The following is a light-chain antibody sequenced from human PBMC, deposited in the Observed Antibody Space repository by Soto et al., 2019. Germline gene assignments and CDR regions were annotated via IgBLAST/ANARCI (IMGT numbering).Light chain of an antibody. J-gene: IGLJ3*02. CDR2: GNN. V-gene: IGLV1-40*01. CDR3: QSYDSSLSGSKV. CDR1: SSNIGAGYD. Sequence: QLVLTQPPSVSGAPGQRVTISCTGSSSNIGAGYDVHWYQQLPGTGPKLLIYGNNNRPSGVPDRFSGSKSGTSASLAITGLQAEDEADYYCQSYDSSLSGSKVFGGGTKLTVL.